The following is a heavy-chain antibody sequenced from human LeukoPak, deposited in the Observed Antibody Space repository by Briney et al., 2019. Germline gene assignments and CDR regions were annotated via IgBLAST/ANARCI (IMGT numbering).Heavy chain of an antibody. CDR2: INPHGTGT. Sequence: ASVKVSCKASGYTFTDYYFHWVRQAPGQGLEWLGWINPHGTGTTYAQKFRGRVTMTRDTSMNTDDMELSGLRPDDTAVYYCARGGSDCYTTSCQRNFDYWGQGTLVTVSS. J-gene: IGHJ4*02. D-gene: IGHD2-2*01. CDR1: GYTFTDYY. V-gene: IGHV1-2*02. CDR3: ARGGSDCYTTSCQRNFDY.